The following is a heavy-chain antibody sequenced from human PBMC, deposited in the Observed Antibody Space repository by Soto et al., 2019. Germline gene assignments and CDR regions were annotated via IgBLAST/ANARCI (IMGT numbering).Heavy chain of an antibody. V-gene: IGHV4-59*08. CDR2: IYYSGST. Sequence: SETLSLTCTVSGGSISSYYWSWIRQPPGKGLEWIGYIYYSGSTNYNPSLKSRVTISVDTSKNQFSLKLSSVTAADTAVYYCARRKGTAYLDVWGKGTTVTVSS. CDR1: GGSISSYY. J-gene: IGHJ6*04. D-gene: IGHD3-16*01. CDR3: ARRKGTAYLDV.